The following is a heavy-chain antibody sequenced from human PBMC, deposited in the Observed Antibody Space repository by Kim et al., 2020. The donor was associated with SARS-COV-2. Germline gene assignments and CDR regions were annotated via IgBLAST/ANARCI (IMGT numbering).Heavy chain of an antibody. CDR3: ARGDVVTATSGY. Sequence: SETLSLTCTVSGGSISSGGYYWSWIRQHPGKGLEWIGYIYYSGSTYYNPSLKSRVTISVDTSKNQFSLKLSSVTAADTAVYYCARGDVVTATSGYWGQGTLVTVSS. D-gene: IGHD2-21*02. CDR1: GGSISSGGYY. J-gene: IGHJ4*02. CDR2: IYYSGST. V-gene: IGHV4-31*03.